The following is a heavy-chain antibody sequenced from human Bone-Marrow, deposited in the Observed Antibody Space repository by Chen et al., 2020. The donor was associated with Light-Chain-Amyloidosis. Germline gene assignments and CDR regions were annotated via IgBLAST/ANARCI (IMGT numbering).Heavy chain of an antibody. CDR3: AREGPGYRTNGVCYTGVRDAFDI. J-gene: IGHJ3*02. CDR2: IKQDGSEK. Sequence: EVQLVESGGGLVQPGGSLRLSCAASGFTFSSYWMSWVRQAPGKGLEWVANIKQDGSEKYYVDSVKGRFTISRDNAKNSLYLQMNSLRAEDTAVYYCAREGPGYRTNGVCYTGVRDAFDIWGQGTMVTVSS. V-gene: IGHV3-7*01. D-gene: IGHD2-8*01. CDR1: GFTFSSYW.